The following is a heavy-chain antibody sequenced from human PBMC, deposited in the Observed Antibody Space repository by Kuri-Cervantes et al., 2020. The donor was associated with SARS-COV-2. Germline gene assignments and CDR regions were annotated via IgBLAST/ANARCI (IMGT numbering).Heavy chain of an antibody. CDR2: IYHSGST. V-gene: IGHV4-38-2*01. CDR3: ARLGEGDDYDFWSGYYEGGYFDY. CDR1: GYSISSGYY. D-gene: IGHD3-3*01. J-gene: IGHJ4*02. Sequence: SETLSLTCAVSGYSISSGYYWGWIRQPPGKGLEWIGSIYHSGSTYYNPSLKSRVTISADTSKNQFSLKLSSVTAADTAVYYCARLGEGDDYDFWSGYYEGGYFDYWGQGTLVTVSS.